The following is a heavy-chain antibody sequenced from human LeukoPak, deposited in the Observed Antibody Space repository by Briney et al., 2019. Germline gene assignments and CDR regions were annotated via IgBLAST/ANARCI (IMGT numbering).Heavy chain of an antibody. CDR2: INPSGGST. V-gene: IGHV1-46*01. J-gene: IGHJ4*02. CDR3: ARELGPRPRPRNSYGFVGDY. Sequence: ASVKVSCKASGYTFTGYYMHWVRQAPGQGLEWRGIINPSGGSTSYAQKFQGRVTMTRDTSTSTVYMELSSLRSEDTAVYYCARELGPRPRPRNSYGFVGDYWGQGTLVTVSS. CDR1: GYTFTGYY. D-gene: IGHD5-18*01.